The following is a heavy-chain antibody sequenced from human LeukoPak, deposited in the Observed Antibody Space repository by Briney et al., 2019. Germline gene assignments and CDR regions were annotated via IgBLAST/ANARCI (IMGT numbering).Heavy chain of an antibody. J-gene: IGHJ4*02. CDR2: MSADGGST. V-gene: IGHV3-43*02. Sequence: GGSLRLSCVPSRVNFDDSAMHWVRQAPGKGLEWVSLMSADGGSTFSADSVKGRFSISRDNSKNSLYLQMNSLRSEDTAMYYCAKESGKFDYWGQGTLVAVSS. CDR1: RVNFDDSA. CDR3: AKESGKFDY.